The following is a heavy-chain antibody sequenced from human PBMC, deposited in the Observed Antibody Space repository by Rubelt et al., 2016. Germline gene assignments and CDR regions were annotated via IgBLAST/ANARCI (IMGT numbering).Heavy chain of an antibody. CDR3: ARARSYPYGMDV. J-gene: IGHJ6*02. CDR2: IHVEGGER. D-gene: IGHD2-2*01. Sequence: EVQLVESGGGLVEPGGSLSLSCVASGFAFSGYWMAGVRQAPGKGLEWVADIHVEGGERHCVDSLKGRFTISSDNAKNSLYLQMNSQRDEDTAVYYCARARSYPYGMDVWGQGTTVTVSS. V-gene: IGHV3-7*01. CDR1: GFAFSGYW.